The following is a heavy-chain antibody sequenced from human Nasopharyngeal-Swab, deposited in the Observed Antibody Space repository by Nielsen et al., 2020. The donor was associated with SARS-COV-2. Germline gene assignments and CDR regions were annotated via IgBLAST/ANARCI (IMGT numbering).Heavy chain of an antibody. CDR3: AKDRIVVVTVWYYFDY. V-gene: IGHV3-30*18. CDR1: GFTFSSTG. J-gene: IGHJ4*02. Sequence: GGSLRLSCAASGFTFSSTGMHWVRQAPGKGLEWVAVISYDGSNKYYADSVKGRFTISRDNSKNTLYLKMNSLRAEDTAVYYCAKDRIVVVTVWYYFDYWGQGTLVTVSS. CDR2: ISYDGSNK. D-gene: IGHD2-21*02.